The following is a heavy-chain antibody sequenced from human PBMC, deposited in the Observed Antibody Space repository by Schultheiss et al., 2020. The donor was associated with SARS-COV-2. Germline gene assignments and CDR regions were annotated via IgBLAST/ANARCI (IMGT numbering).Heavy chain of an antibody. CDR2: ISSSSSYI. D-gene: IGHD6-13*01. CDR1: GFTVSSNY. Sequence: GGSLRLSCAASGFTVSSNYMSWVRQAPGKGLEWVSSISSSSSYIYYADSVKGRFTISRDNAKNSLYLQMNSLRAEDTAVYYCARDSVAAAGYYYGMDVWGQGTTVTVSS. V-gene: IGHV3-21*01. J-gene: IGHJ6*02. CDR3: ARDSVAAAGYYYGMDV.